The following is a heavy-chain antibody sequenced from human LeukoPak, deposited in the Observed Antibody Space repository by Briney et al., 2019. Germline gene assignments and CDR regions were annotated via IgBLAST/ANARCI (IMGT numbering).Heavy chain of an antibody. V-gene: IGHV1-8*03. Sequence: ASVKVTCKASGYTFTSYDINWVRQATGQGLEWMGWMNPNSGNTGYAQKFQGRVTITRNTSISTAYMELSSLRSEDTAVYYCATGGYFWSGYSFDYWGQGTLVTVSS. CDR3: ATGGYFWSGYSFDY. CDR2: MNPNSGNT. J-gene: IGHJ4*02. CDR1: GYTFTSYD. D-gene: IGHD3-3*01.